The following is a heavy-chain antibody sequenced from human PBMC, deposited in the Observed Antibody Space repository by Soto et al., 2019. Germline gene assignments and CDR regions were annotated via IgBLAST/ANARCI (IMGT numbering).Heavy chain of an antibody. CDR3: ARDLSGSYYIFDY. D-gene: IGHD3-10*01. J-gene: IGHJ4*02. CDR1: GDSVSSNSAT. CDR2: TYYRSKWYY. V-gene: IGHV6-1*01. Sequence: SQTLSLTCAMSGDSVSSNSATWNWIRQSPSRGLEWLGRTYYRSKWYYDYAVSVKSRVSIDPDTAKNQLSLQLKSVTPEDTAVYYCARDLSGSYYIFDYWGQGTSVTAPQ.